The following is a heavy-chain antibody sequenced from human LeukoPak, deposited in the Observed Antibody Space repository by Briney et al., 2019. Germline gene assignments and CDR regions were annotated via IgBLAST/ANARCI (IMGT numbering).Heavy chain of an antibody. Sequence: PSETLSLTCAVYGGSLSGYYWSWIRQPPGKGLEWIGEINHSGSTNYNPSLKSRVTISVDTSKNQFSLKLSSVTAADTAVYYCARGGLFGPWGQGTLVTVSS. V-gene: IGHV4-34*01. J-gene: IGHJ5*02. CDR2: INHSGST. CDR3: ARGGLFGP. CDR1: GGSLSGYY. D-gene: IGHD3-10*01.